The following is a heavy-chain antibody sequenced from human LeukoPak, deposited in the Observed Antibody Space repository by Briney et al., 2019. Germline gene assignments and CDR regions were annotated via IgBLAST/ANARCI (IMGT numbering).Heavy chain of an antibody. Sequence: ASVKVSCKASGGTFSSYAISWVRQAPGQGLEWMGGIIPIFGTANYAQKFQGRVTITADESTSTAYMELSSLRSEDTAVYYCARSYTYYDFWSGYCCNPHSLAFDIWGQGTMVTVSS. CDR2: IIPIFGTA. CDR3: ARSYTYYDFWSGYCCNPHSLAFDI. J-gene: IGHJ3*02. D-gene: IGHD3-3*01. CDR1: GGTFSSYA. V-gene: IGHV1-69*13.